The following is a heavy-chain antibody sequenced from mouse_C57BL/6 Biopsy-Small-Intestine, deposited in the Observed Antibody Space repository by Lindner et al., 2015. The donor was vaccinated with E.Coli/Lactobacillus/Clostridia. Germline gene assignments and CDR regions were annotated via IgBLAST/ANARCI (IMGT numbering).Heavy chain of an antibody. CDR2: IYPGSAST. Sequence: VQLQESGAELVKPGASVKMSCKASGYTFTSYWITWVKQRPGQGLEWIGDIYPGSASTNYNEKFKNKATLTVDTSSTTAFMQLSSLTSDDSAVYYCALYDYDEGFAYWGQGTLVTVSA. CDR3: ALYDYDEGFAY. CDR1: GYTFTSYW. J-gene: IGHJ3*01. V-gene: IGHV1-55*01. D-gene: IGHD2-4*01.